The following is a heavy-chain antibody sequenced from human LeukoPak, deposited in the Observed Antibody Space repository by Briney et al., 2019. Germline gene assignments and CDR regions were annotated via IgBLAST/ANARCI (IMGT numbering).Heavy chain of an antibody. V-gene: IGHV3-13*01. D-gene: IGHD5-18*01. CDR1: GFTFSSYD. J-gene: IGHJ5*02. CDR3: ARGGYSYGFSP. CDR2: IGTAGDT. Sequence: GGSLRPSCAAPGFTFSSYDMHWVRQATGKGLEWVSAIGTAGDTYYPGSVKGRFTISRENARNSLYLQMNSLRAGDTAVYYCARGGYSYGFSPWGQGTLVTVSS.